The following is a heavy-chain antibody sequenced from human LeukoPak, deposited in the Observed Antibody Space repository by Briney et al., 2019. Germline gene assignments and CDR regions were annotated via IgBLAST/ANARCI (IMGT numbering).Heavy chain of an antibody. CDR3: ASSDSSGYYYRATGFDP. D-gene: IGHD3-22*01. CDR2: IIPIFGTA. Sequence: ASVKVSCKASGYTFINYGINWVRQAPGQGLEWMGGIIPIFGTANYAQKFQGRVTITADESTSTAYMELSSLRSEDTAVYYCASSDSSGYYYRATGFDPWGQGTLVTVSS. V-gene: IGHV1-69*13. CDR1: GYTFINYG. J-gene: IGHJ5*02.